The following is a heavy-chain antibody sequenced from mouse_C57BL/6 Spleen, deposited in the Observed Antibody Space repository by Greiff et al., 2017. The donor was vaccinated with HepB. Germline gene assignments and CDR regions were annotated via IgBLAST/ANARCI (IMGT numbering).Heavy chain of an antibody. CDR1: GYTFTSYD. D-gene: IGHD2-4*01. CDR2: IYPRDGST. J-gene: IGHJ1*03. CDR3: ARSGDDYVSYWYFDV. Sequence: VQLVESGPELVKPGASVKLSCKASGYTFTSYDINWVKQRPGQGLEWIGWIYPRDGSTKYNEKFKGKATLTVDTSSSTAYMELHSLTSEDSAVYFCARSGDDYVSYWYFDVWGTGTTVTVSS. V-gene: IGHV1-85*01.